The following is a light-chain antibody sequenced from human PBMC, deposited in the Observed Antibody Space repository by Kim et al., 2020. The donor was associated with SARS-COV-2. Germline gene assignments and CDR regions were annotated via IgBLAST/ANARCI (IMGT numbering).Light chain of an antibody. CDR3: CSYAGTYTWV. CDR2: DVS. J-gene: IGLJ3*02. Sequence: QSVTISCTGAGSDVGGYDDVSWYQQNPGKAPKLMIYDVSKRPSGVPDRFSGSKSGNTASLTISGLQAEDEADYYCCSYAGTYTWVFGGGTQLTVL. CDR1: GSDVGGYDD. V-gene: IGLV2-11*01.